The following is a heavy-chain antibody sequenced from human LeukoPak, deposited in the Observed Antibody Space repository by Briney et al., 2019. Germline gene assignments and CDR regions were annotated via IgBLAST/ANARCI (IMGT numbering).Heavy chain of an antibody. CDR3: ARGFSY. J-gene: IGHJ4*02. CDR2: ISSSSGI. CDR1: GFTFSSYE. V-gene: IGHV3-48*03. Sequence: GGSLRLPCTASGFTFSSYEMSWVRQAPGKGLEWVSYISSSSGIFYAGSVKGRFTISRDNAKNSLYLQMNSLRAEDTAVYYCARGFSYWGQGTLVTVSS.